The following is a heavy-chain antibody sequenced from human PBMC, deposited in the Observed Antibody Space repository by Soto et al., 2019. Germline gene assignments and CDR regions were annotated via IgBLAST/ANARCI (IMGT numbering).Heavy chain of an antibody. D-gene: IGHD3-10*01. CDR1: GFTFGDYA. J-gene: IGHJ3*02. V-gene: IGHV3-49*03. Sequence: GGSLRLSCTASGFTFGDYAMSWFRQAPGKGLEWVGFIRSKAYGGTTEYAASVKGRFTISRDDSKSIAYLQMNSLKTEDTAVYYCTRDSGVRGANDAFDIWGQGTMVTVSS. CDR2: IRSKAYGGTT. CDR3: TRDSGVRGANDAFDI.